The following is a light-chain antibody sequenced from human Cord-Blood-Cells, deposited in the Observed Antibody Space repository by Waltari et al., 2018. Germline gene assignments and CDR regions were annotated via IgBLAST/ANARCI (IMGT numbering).Light chain of an antibody. CDR1: SSNIGNTA. Sequence: SVLTQPPSVSEAPRQRVTISCSGSSSNIGNTAVNWYQQLPGKAPKLLIYYDDLLPSGVSDRFSGSNSGTSASLAISGLQSEDEADYYCAAWDDSLNGWVFGGGTKLTVL. J-gene: IGLJ3*02. CDR2: YDD. CDR3: AAWDDSLNGWV. V-gene: IGLV1-36*01.